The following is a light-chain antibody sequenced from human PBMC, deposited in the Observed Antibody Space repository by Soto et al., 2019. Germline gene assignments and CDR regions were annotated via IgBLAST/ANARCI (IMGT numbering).Light chain of an antibody. CDR2: DAS. V-gene: IGKV1-33*01. CDR1: QNINNY. Sequence: DSQMTQSPSSLSASVGYRVTITCQASQNINNYLNWYQQKPGRAPKIRIYDASNLEAGVPSRLRGSGSGTDFTFTISRLQPEDIATYYCQQYENLPTFGQGTRLEIK. J-gene: IGKJ5*01. CDR3: QQYENLPT.